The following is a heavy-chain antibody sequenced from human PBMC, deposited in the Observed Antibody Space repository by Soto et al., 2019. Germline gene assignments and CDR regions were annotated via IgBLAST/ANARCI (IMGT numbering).Heavy chain of an antibody. J-gene: IGHJ3*02. CDR3: ARAYSDAFDI. D-gene: IGHD2-15*01. CDR2: ISSSGTSI. Sequence: QVQLVESGGGLVKPGGSLRLSCVASGFTFRDYYMTWIRQAPGTGLEWVSYISSSGTSIYYPDSVKGRFTISRDNAKNSLYLQMSSLRAEDTAVYYCARAYSDAFDIWGQGTMVTVSS. V-gene: IGHV3-11*01. CDR1: GFTFRDYY.